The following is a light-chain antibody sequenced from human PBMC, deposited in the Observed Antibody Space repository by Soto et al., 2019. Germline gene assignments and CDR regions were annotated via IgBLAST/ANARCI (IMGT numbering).Light chain of an antibody. CDR2: YDS. CDR3: QVWDSSSDHVV. Sequence: SYELTQPPSVSVAPGKTARITCGGNNIGSKSVNWYQQKPSQAPVLVIYYDSDRPSGIPERFSGSNSGNTATLTISRVEAGDEADYYCQVWDSSSDHVVFGGGTKLTVL. CDR1: NIGSKS. V-gene: IGLV3-21*04. J-gene: IGLJ2*01.